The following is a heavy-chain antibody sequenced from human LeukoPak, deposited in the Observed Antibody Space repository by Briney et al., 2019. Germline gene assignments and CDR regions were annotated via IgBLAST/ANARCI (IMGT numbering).Heavy chain of an antibody. Sequence: PSETLSLTCTVSGGSISSDFNYWGWIRQPPGKGLEWIGSRYSSGRTYYNPSLKSRVTISADTSKNQFSLKLSSVTAADTAVYYCARCSKKYYDSSGYYPYWYFDLWGRGTLVTVSS. CDR1: GGSISSDFNY. J-gene: IGHJ2*01. D-gene: IGHD3-22*01. CDR3: ARCSKKYYDSSGYYPYWYFDL. V-gene: IGHV4-39*07. CDR2: RYSSGRT.